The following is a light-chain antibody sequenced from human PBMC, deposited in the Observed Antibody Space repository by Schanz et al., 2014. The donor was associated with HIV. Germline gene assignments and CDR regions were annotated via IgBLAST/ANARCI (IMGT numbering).Light chain of an antibody. V-gene: IGKV3-20*01. CDR1: QNVRSNY. CDR2: GAS. J-gene: IGKJ4*01. Sequence: EIVMTQSPATLSVSPGERATLSCRASQNVRSNYLAWYQQKPGQAPRLLIYGASIRATGIPDRFSGSGSGTDFTLTISRLEPEDFAVYYCQQSGDSGGTFGGGTKVDMK. CDR3: QQSGDSGGT.